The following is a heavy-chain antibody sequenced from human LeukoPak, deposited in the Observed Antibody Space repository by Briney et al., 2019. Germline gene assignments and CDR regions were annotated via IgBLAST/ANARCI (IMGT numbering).Heavy chain of an antibody. CDR1: GYSFTIYW. V-gene: IGHV5-51*01. CDR3: ARLNSVNYYYYGMDV. Sequence: GESLKISCKGSGYSFTIYWIGWVRQMPGKGLEWMGIIYPGDSDTRYSPSFQGQVTISADKSISTAYLQWSSLKASDTAMYFCARLNSVNYYYYGMDVWGQGTTVTVSS. CDR2: IYPGDSDT. D-gene: IGHD2/OR15-2a*01. J-gene: IGHJ6*02.